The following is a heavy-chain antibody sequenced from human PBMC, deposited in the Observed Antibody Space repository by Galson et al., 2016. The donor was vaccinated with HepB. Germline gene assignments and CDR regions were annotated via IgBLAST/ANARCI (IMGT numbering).Heavy chain of an antibody. CDR2: ISGSARFT. V-gene: IGHV3-23*01. J-gene: IGHJ4*02. CDR1: GFTFSSYA. CDR3: AKPPRGEYGTDPSCYSEDS. D-gene: IGHD2-15*01. Sequence: SLRLSCAGSGFTFSSYAMSWVRQAPGKGLEWVATISGSARFTFHADSVKGRFTVSRDNSKNTLYLQMNSLRVEDTAVYYCAKPPRGEYGTDPSCYSEDSWGQGTLVTVSS.